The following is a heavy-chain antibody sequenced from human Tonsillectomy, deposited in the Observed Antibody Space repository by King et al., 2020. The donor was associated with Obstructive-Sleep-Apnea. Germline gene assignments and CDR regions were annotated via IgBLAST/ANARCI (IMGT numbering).Heavy chain of an antibody. D-gene: IGHD6-13*01. CDR3: DSSSWSNAPYYGMDV. Sequence: QLVQSGGGVVQPGRSLRLSCAASGFTFSSYAMHWVRQAPGKGLEWVAVISYDGSNKYYADSVKGRFTISREHSKNTLYLQMNSLRAEDTAGYYCDSSSWSNAPYYGMDVWGQGTTVTVSS. J-gene: IGHJ6*02. CDR2: ISYDGSNK. V-gene: IGHV3-30*04. CDR1: GFTFSSYA.